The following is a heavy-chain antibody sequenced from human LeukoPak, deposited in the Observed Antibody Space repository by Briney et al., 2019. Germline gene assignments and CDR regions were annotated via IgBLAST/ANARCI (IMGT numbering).Heavy chain of an antibody. CDR2: IYYSGST. J-gene: IGHJ6*04. D-gene: IGHD3-10*01. CDR1: GGSISSSSYY. CDR3: AESGSGTSVDV. Sequence: SETLSLTCTVSGGSISSSSYYWGWIRQPPGKGLEWIRSIYYSGSTYYNPSLKSRVTISVDTSKNQFSLKLSSVTAADTAVYYCAESGSGTSVDVWGKGTTVTVSS. V-gene: IGHV4-39*07.